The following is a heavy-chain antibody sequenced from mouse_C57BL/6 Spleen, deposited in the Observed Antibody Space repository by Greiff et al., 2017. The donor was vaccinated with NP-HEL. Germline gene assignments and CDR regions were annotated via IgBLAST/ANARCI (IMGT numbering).Heavy chain of an antibody. CDR2: IDPSDSYT. CDR3: ARTAQVSYYLDD. V-gene: IGHV1-69*01. CDR1: GYTFTSYW. Sequence: QVQLQQSGAELVMPGASVKLSCKASGYTFTSYWMHWVKQRPGQGLEWIGEIDPSDSYTNYNQKFKGKSTLTVDKSSSAAYMQLSSLTSEDSAFYYCARTAQVSYYLDDWGQGTTLTVSS. J-gene: IGHJ2*01. D-gene: IGHD3-2*02.